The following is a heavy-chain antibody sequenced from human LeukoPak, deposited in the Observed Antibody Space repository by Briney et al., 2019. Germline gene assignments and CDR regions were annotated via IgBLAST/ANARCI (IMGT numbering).Heavy chain of an antibody. J-gene: IGHJ4*02. D-gene: IGHD6-19*01. Sequence: GGSLRLSCAASGFTFSRYAMSWVRQAPGKGLDWVSAISGSGGSTYYADSVKGRFTISRDNSKNTLYLQMNSLRAEDTAVYYCAKVPVGAGTEYYFDYWGQGTLVTVSS. CDR1: GFTFSRYA. V-gene: IGHV3-23*01. CDR3: AKVPVGAGTEYYFDY. CDR2: ISGSGGST.